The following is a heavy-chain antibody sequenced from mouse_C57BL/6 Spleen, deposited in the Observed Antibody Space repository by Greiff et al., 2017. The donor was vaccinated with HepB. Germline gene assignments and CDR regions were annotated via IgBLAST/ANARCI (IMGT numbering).Heavy chain of an antibody. CDR2: ISSGISTI. Sequence: EVKLMESGGGLVKPGGSLKLSCAASGFTFSDYGMHWVRQAPEKGLEWVAYISSGISTIYYADTVKGRFTISRDNAKNTLFLQMTSLRSEDTAMYYCARLGAYWGQGTLVTVSA. CDR1: GFTFSDYG. V-gene: IGHV5-17*01. J-gene: IGHJ3*01. D-gene: IGHD4-1*01. CDR3: ARLGAY.